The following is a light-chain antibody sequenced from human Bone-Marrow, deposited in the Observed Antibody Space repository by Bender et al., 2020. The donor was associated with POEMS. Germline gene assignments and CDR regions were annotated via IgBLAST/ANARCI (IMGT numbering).Light chain of an antibody. Sequence: QSALTQPASVSESPGQSITVSCTGDNTDLGPLSVVSWYQPHPGRVPKLMIYGDSKRPSGVSDRFSASKSGSTASLTISGIQAEDEADYYCSSYDTTTTLVVFGSGTKVSVL. CDR1: NTDLGPLSV. J-gene: IGLJ1*01. CDR3: SSYDTTTTLVV. CDR2: GDS. V-gene: IGLV2-23*02.